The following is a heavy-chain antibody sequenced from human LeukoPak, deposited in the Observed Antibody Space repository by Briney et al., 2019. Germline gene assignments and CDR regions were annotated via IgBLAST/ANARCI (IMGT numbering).Heavy chain of an antibody. V-gene: IGHV4-39*01. Sequence: SETLSLTCTVSSGSISTSNYYWGWVRQPPGKALEWIGNIFYSGSTYYNPSLKSRVSISVDTSNNQVFLMLSSVTAADTARYYCARAVKATDSSGYYGLNWFDPWGQGTLVTVSS. CDR1: SGSISTSNYY. CDR2: IFYSGST. J-gene: IGHJ5*02. D-gene: IGHD3-22*01. CDR3: ARAVKATDSSGYYGLNWFDP.